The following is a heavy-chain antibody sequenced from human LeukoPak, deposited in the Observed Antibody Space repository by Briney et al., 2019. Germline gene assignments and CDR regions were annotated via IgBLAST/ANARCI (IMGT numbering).Heavy chain of an antibody. D-gene: IGHD5-18*01. J-gene: IGHJ4*02. Sequence: GSLRLSCAASGVTFSSYSVNWVRQPPGKGLEWIGSIYYSGSTYYSPSLKSRVTISVDTSKNQFSLKLSSVTAADTAVYYCAREDAAMVQFDYWGQGTLVTVSS. CDR3: AREDAAMVQFDY. CDR1: GVTFSSYSV. CDR2: IYYSGST. V-gene: IGHV4-39*07.